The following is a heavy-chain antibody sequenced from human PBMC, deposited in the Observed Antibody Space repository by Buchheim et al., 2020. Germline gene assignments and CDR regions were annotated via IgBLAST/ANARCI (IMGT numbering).Heavy chain of an antibody. CDR3: ARNPRGPDYDFWSGPPNEQTYFDL. J-gene: IGHJ2*01. D-gene: IGHD3-3*01. V-gene: IGHV5-10-1*03. CDR1: GYSFTSYW. CDR2: IDPSDSYT. Sequence: EVQLVQSGAEVKKPGESLRISCKGSGYSFTSYWISWVRQMPGKGLEWMGRIDPSDSYTNYSPSFQGHVTIAADKSISTAYLQWSSLKASDTAMYYCARNPRGPDYDFWSGPPNEQTYFDLWGRGTL.